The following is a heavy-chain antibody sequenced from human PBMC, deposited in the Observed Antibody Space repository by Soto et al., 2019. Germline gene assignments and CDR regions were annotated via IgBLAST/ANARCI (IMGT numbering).Heavy chain of an antibody. V-gene: IGHV4-31*03. CDR1: GASINSGGYY. CDR2: IYFSGST. J-gene: IGHJ4*02. Sequence: QVQLQESGPGLVKPSQTLSLTCSVSGASINSGGYYWSWLRQLPGKGLEWIGYIYFSGSTYYNPPLESRLIISLDTSQNQFSLNLNSVSAADTAIYHCASGNAWEVLLAYWGQGTLVTVSS. D-gene: IGHD1-26*01. CDR3: ASGNAWEVLLAY.